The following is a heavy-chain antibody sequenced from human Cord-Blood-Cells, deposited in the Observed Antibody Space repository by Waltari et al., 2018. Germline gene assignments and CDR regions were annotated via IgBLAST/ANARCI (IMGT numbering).Heavy chain of an antibody. CDR2: IYYSGST. CDR3: ARRGIAAAGDAFDI. V-gene: IGHV4-39*01. Sequence: QLQLQESGPGLVKPSETLSLTCTVSGGSISRISYYWGWIRQPPGKGLEWIGSIYYSGSTYYNPSLKSRVTISVDTSKNQFSLKLSSVTAADTAVYYCARRGIAAAGDAFDIWGQGTMVTVSS. CDR1: GGSISRISYY. J-gene: IGHJ3*02. D-gene: IGHD6-13*01.